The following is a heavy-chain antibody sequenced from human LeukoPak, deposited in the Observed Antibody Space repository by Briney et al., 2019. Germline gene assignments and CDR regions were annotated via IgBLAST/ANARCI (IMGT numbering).Heavy chain of an antibody. CDR2: IYTSGST. V-gene: IGHV4-61*02. J-gene: IGHJ4*02. Sequence: PSETLSLTCTVSGGSISSGSYYWSWIRQPAGKGLEWIGRIYTSGSTNYNPSLKSRVTISVDTSKNQFSLKLSSVTAADTAVYYCARVRVTYDYVWESYLDYWGQGTLVTVSS. CDR3: ARVRVTYDYVWESYLDY. D-gene: IGHD3-16*02. CDR1: GGSISSGSYY.